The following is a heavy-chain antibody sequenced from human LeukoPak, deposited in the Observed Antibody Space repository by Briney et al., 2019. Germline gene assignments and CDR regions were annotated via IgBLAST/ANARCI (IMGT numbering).Heavy chain of an antibody. Sequence: GGSLRLSCAASGFTFSSYWMSWVRQAPGKGLEWVANIKQDGSEKYYVDSVKGRLTISRDNAKNSLYLQMNSLRAEDTAVYYCARLVRGYYFDYWGQGTLVTVSS. D-gene: IGHD3-10*01. CDR1: GFTFSSYW. CDR2: IKQDGSEK. V-gene: IGHV3-7*03. J-gene: IGHJ4*02. CDR3: ARLVRGYYFDY.